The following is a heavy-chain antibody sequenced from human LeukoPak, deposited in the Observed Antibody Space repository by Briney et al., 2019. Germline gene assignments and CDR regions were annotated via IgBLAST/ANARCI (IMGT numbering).Heavy chain of an antibody. CDR1: GYTFTGYY. J-gene: IGHJ4*02. CDR2: INPNSGGT. CDR3: ARDERGSGSYNFDY. Sequence: GASVKVSCKASGYTFTGYYMHWVRQAPGQGLEWIGWINPNSGGTNYAQKFQGWVTMTRDTSISTAYMELSRLRSDDTAVYYCARDERGSGSYNFDYWGQGTLVTVSS. V-gene: IGHV1-2*04. D-gene: IGHD3-10*01.